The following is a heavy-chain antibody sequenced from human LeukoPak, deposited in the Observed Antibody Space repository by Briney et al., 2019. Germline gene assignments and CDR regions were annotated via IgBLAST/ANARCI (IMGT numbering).Heavy chain of an antibody. CDR1: GFTFSSYA. V-gene: IGHV3-23*01. CDR2: ISGSGDTT. D-gene: IGHD2-15*01. J-gene: IGHJ6*03. CDR3: AKDTTAWWYHRAYMDV. Sequence: GGSLRLSCAASGFTFSSYAMSWVRQAPGGGLEWVSAISGSGDTTYHADSVKGRFTISRDNSENRLSLQMDSLRAEDTAVYFCAKDTTAWWYHRAYMDVWGKGTTDTVSS.